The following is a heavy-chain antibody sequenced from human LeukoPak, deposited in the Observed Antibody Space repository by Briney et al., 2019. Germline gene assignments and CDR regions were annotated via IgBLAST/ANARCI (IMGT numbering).Heavy chain of an antibody. D-gene: IGHD2/OR15-2a*01. V-gene: IGHV4-39*07. CDR1: GGYISRSNSY. J-gene: IGHJ4*02. CDR3: ARDSFGLRIRDSDGAGDY. CDR2: IYYSGST. Sequence: SETLSLTCTVSGGYISRSNSYWGWSRQPPGNGLEWIGSIYYSGSTYYNPSLKSRVTISVDTSKNQFSLKLSSVTAADTAVYYCARDSFGLRIRDSDGAGDYWGQGTLVTVSS.